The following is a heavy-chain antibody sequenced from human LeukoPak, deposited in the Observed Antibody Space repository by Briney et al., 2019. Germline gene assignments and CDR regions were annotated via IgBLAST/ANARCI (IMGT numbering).Heavy chain of an antibody. Sequence: ASVKVSCXASGYTFTSFDINWVRQATGQGLEWMGWMNPNSGNTGYAQKFQGRVTMTRNTSISTAYMELSSLRSEDTAVYYCARARYGDYAFDYWGQGTLVTVSS. CDR2: MNPNSGNT. CDR3: ARARYGDYAFDY. J-gene: IGHJ4*02. CDR1: GYTFTSFD. D-gene: IGHD4-17*01. V-gene: IGHV1-8*01.